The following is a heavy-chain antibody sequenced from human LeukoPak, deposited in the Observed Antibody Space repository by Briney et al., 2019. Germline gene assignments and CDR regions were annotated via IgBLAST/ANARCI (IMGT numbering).Heavy chain of an antibody. CDR3: ARYYCSSTSCYAPSGY. V-gene: IGHV3-48*02. J-gene: IGHJ4*02. D-gene: IGHD2-2*01. CDR2: ISSSSSTI. CDR1: GFTFSRYS. Sequence: GGSLILSCAASGFTFSRYSMNWVRQAPGEGLEWVLYISSSSSTIYYADAVKGRFTISRDNAKNSLYLQMNSLRDEDTAVYYCARYYCSSTSCYAPSGYWGQGTLVTVSS.